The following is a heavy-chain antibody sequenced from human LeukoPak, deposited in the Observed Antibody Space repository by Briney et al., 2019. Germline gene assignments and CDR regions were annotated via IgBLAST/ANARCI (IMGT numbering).Heavy chain of an antibody. CDR1: GGTISSSSYY. CDR3: ARGGYYYDSSGYYYYYYYMDV. D-gene: IGHD3-22*01. CDR2: IYYSGST. Sequence: SETLSLTCTVSGGTISSSSYYWGWIRQPPGKGLEWIGSIYYSGSTYYNPSLKSRVTISVDTSKNQFSLKLSSVAAADTAVYYCARGGYYYDSSGYYYYYYYMDVWGKGTTVTVSS. J-gene: IGHJ6*03. V-gene: IGHV4-39*01.